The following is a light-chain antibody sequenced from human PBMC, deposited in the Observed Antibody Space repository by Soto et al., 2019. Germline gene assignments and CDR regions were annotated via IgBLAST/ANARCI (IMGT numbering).Light chain of an antibody. CDR1: SSNIGSNT. J-gene: IGLJ2*01. CDR2: LNN. CDR3: AAWDDSLNGRV. Sequence: QAVVTQPPSASGTPGQRITISCSGSSSNIGSNTVSWYQQFPGTAPKLLIYLNNQRPSGVPDRFSGSKSDTSASLAITSLRSEDEADYYCAAWDDSLNGRVFGAGTKLTVL. V-gene: IGLV1-44*01.